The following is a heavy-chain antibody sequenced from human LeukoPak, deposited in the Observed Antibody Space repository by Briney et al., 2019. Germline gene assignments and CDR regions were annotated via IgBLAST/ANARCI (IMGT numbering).Heavy chain of an antibody. D-gene: IGHD3-22*01. Sequence: PGGSLRLSCAASGFTFSSYWMSWVRQAPGKGLEWVANIKQDGSEKYYVDSVKGRFTISRDNAKNTLNLQMNRLRADDTAVYFCAKEYSEYYQDTSGYFGSFDYWGQGTLVTVSS. CDR1: GFTFSSYW. V-gene: IGHV3-7*01. CDR2: IKQDGSEK. CDR3: AKEYSEYYQDTSGYFGSFDY. J-gene: IGHJ4*02.